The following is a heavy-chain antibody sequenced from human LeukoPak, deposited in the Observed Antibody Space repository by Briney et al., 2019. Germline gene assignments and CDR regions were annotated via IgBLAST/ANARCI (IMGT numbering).Heavy chain of an antibody. Sequence: SQTLSLTCTVSGGSISSGDYYWSWVRQPPGTGLEWVGYIYYSGSTYYNPSLKSRVTISVDTSKNQFSLKLSSVTAADTAVYYCARGAAAAGTPYNWFDPWGQGTLVTVSS. CDR2: IYYSGST. CDR1: GGSISSGDYY. CDR3: ARGAAAAGTPYNWFDP. D-gene: IGHD6-13*01. V-gene: IGHV4-30-4*01. J-gene: IGHJ5*02.